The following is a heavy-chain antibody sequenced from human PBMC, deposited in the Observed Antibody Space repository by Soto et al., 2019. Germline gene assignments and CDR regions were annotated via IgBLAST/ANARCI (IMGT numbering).Heavy chain of an antibody. D-gene: IGHD3-3*01. CDR2: IFHSGSS. V-gene: IGHV4-4*02. CDR1: GDSITTYNW. Sequence: QVQLQESGPGLVKTSGTLSLTCVVSGDSITTYNWWTWVRQPPGKGLEWIGEIFHSGSSNYNPSRKSRATISVDKSKNQFSLRLTAVTAADTAVYYCATEKATSLWSGYDYWGQGALVTVSS. CDR3: ATEKATSLWSGYDY. J-gene: IGHJ4*02.